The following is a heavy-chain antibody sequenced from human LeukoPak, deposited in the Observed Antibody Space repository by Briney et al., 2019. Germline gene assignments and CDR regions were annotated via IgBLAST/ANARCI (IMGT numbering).Heavy chain of an antibody. CDR1: GFTFSSYW. Sequence: GGSLRLSCAASGFTFSSYWMSWVRQAPGKGLEWVANIKQDGSEEYYVDSVKGRFTISRDNAKNSLYLQMNSLRAEDTAVYYCVREIGYCSGGSCKPLGAPFDYWGQGTLVTVSS. J-gene: IGHJ4*02. D-gene: IGHD2-15*01. CDR3: VREIGYCSGGSCKPLGAPFDY. V-gene: IGHV3-7*01. CDR2: IKQDGSEE.